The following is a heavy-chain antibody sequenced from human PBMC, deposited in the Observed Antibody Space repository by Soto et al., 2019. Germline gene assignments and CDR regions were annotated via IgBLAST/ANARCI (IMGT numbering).Heavy chain of an antibody. J-gene: IGHJ6*02. D-gene: IGHD6-13*01. CDR1: GFTFSSYG. CDR2: ISYDGSNK. CDR3: AKDRGRRYSSSWYDNYYYGMDV. Sequence: GGSLRLSCAASGFTFSSYGMHWVRQAPGKGLEWVAVISYDGSNKYYADSVKGRFTISRDNSKNTLYLQMNSLRAEDTAVYYCAKDRGRRYSSSWYDNYYYGMDVWGQGTTVTVSS. V-gene: IGHV3-30*18.